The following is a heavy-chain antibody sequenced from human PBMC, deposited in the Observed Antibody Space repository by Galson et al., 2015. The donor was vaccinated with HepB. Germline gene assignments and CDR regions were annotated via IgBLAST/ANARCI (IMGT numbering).Heavy chain of an antibody. D-gene: IGHD5-18*01. V-gene: IGHV3-48*04. CDR2: INSRSTTI. CDR1: GFSFSSYS. J-gene: IGHJ4*02. CDR3: ATELTAMVIGDY. Sequence: SLRLSCAASGFSFSSYSMNWVRQAPGKGLAWVSSINSRSTTIYYADSVRGRSTISRDNAKNSLYLQLNSLKADDTGVYYCATELTAMVIGDYWGQGTLVIVSS.